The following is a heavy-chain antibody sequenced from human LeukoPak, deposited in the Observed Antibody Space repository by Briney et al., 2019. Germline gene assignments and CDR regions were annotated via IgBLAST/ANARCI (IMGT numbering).Heavy chain of an antibody. CDR1: GYTFTSYG. CDR2: ISAYNGNT. V-gene: IGHV1-18*01. CDR3: ARHRPYYDSSGYHFGRIDFDY. D-gene: IGHD3-22*01. Sequence: ASVKVSCKASGYTFTSYGISWVRQAPGQGLEWMGWISAYNGNTNYAQKLQGRVTMTTDTSTSTAYMELRSLRSDDTAVYYCARHRPYYDSSGYHFGRIDFDYWGQGTLVTVSS. J-gene: IGHJ4*02.